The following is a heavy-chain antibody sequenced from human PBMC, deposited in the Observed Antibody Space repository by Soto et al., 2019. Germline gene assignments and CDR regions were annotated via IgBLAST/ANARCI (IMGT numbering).Heavy chain of an antibody. Sequence: QVQLEQSGAEVKKPGSSVRVSCKASGGTFSTSAISCVRQAPGQGLEWMGGIIPIFRRPDYAQKFQGRVTVTADESTSTAYMELSGLRSDDTAVYYCARDKDRPQLGGNYYYILDVWGQGTTITVSS. CDR2: IIPIFRRP. J-gene: IGHJ6*02. CDR3: ARDKDRPQLGGNYYYILDV. D-gene: IGHD3-3*02. CDR1: GGTFSTSA. V-gene: IGHV1-69*12.